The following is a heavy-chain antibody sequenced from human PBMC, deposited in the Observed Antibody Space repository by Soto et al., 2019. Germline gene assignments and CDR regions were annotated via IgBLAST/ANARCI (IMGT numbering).Heavy chain of an antibody. CDR3: ASRVIEPSGYDYLPTDY. V-gene: IGHV1-69*02. CDR2: IIPILGIA. CDR1: GGTFSSYT. D-gene: IGHD5-12*01. Sequence: QVQLVQSGAEVKKPGSSVKVSCKASGGTFSSYTISWVQQAPGQGLEWMGRIIPILGIANYAQKFQGRVTITADKSTSTAYMELSSLRSEDTAVYYCASRVIEPSGYDYLPTDYWGQGTLVTVSS. J-gene: IGHJ4*02.